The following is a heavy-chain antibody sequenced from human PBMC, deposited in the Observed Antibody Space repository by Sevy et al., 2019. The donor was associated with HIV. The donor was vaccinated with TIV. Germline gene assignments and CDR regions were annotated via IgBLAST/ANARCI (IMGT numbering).Heavy chain of an antibody. CDR3: VRDSPYTSDDHWYFGIDV. V-gene: IGHV3-11*01. D-gene: IGHD3-22*01. Sequence: GGSLRLSCAASGITFSDHYMSWIRQAPGKGLEWVAYITNSGTTKYYADSVRGRFTISRDNARNSLYLQMSSLTADDAAVYYCVRDSPYTSDDHWYFGIDVWGQGTTVTVSS. CDR1: GITFSDHY. CDR2: ITNSGTTK. J-gene: IGHJ6*02.